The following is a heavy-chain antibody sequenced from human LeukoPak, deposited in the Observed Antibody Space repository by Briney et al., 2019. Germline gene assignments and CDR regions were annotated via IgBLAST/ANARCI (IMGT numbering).Heavy chain of an antibody. CDR2: ISSSGSTI. Sequence: PGGSLRLSCAASGFTFSSYDMHWVRQAPGKGLEWVSYISSSGSTIYYADSVKGRFTISRDNAKNSLYLQMNSLRAEDTAVYYCAKDRGIISDYWGQGILVTVSS. CDR3: AKDRGIISDY. J-gene: IGHJ4*02. V-gene: IGHV3-48*03. D-gene: IGHD3-10*01. CDR1: GFTFSSYD.